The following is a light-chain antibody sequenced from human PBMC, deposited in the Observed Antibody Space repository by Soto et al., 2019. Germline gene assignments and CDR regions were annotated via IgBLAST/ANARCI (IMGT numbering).Light chain of an antibody. V-gene: IGLV1-51*02. J-gene: IGLJ2*01. CDR3: GAWDRRLSGGI. CDR2: ENN. CDR1: SSNIGTYY. Sequence: QSVLTQPPSVSAAPGQKVTISCSGSSSNIGTYYVSWYQQFPGSAPKLLIHENNKRPSGIPDRFSGSKSGTSATLDITGLQTGDEAVYYCGAWDRRLSGGIFGGGTKLTVL.